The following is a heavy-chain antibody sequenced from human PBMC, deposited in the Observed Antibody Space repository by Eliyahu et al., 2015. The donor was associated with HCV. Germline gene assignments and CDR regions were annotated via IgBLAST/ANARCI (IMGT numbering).Heavy chain of an antibody. V-gene: IGHV3-23*01. CDR1: GFTFSSHA. CDR3: AKVLDEYSSAYYGMDV. J-gene: IGHJ6*02. Sequence: EVQLLESGGGLVQPGGSLXLSCAASGFTFSSHAMXWVRQAPGKGLEWVSAISGSGGSTYYADSVKGRFTISRDNSKNTLYLQMNSLRAEDTAVYYCAKVLDEYSSAYYGMDVWGQGTTVTVSS. CDR2: ISGSGGST. D-gene: IGHD6-19*01.